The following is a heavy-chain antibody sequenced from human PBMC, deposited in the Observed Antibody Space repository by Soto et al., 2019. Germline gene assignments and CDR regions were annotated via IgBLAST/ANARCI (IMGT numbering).Heavy chain of an antibody. CDR1: GFTFSNAW. CDR2: IKSKTVGRTT. V-gene: IGHV3-15*07. D-gene: IGHD2-15*01. Sequence: EVQLVESGGGLVKPGGSLILSCAASGFTFSNAWVNWVRQAPGKGLEWVGRIKSKTVGRTTDYAAPVKARFTISRDDSHNTLYLQMDSLTTEDAAVYYCTISGSSGWVSYYFDYWGQGTLVTVSS. J-gene: IGHJ4*02. CDR3: TISGSSGWVSYYFDY.